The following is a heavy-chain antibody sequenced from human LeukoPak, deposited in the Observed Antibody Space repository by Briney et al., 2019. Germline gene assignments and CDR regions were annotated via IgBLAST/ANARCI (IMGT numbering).Heavy chain of an antibody. CDR1: GGSISSYY. J-gene: IGHJ4*02. D-gene: IGHD3-22*01. CDR2: IYYSGST. Sequence: SETLSLTCTVSGGSISSYYWSWIRQPPGKGLEWIGYIYYSGSTNYNPSLKSRVTMSVDTSKNQFSLKLSSVTAADTAVYYCASNTDYYDSSGYYFDYWGQGTLVTVSS. CDR3: ASNTDYYDSSGYYFDY. V-gene: IGHV4-59*01.